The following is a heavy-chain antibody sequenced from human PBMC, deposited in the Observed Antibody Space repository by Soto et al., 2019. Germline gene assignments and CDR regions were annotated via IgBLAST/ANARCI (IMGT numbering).Heavy chain of an antibody. V-gene: IGHV4-34*01. J-gene: IGHJ6*03. D-gene: IGHD1-1*01. CDR2: INHSGST. Sequence: SETLSLTCAVFGGSFSGYYWSWIRQPPGKGLEWIGEINHSGSTNYNPSLKSRVTISVDTSKNQFSLKLSSVTAADTAVYYCASVRPNIRRSRYYYYMDVWGKGTTVTVSS. CDR1: GGSFSGYY. CDR3: ASVRPNIRRSRYYYYMDV.